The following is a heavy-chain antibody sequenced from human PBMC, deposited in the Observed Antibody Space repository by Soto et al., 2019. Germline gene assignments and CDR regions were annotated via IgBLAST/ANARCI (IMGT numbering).Heavy chain of an antibody. D-gene: IGHD3-16*01. CDR3: VRSGHTFGGVM. CDR1: GASMNNYY. CDR2: MYSSGSS. J-gene: IGHJ4*02. V-gene: IGHV4-59*01. Sequence: PSETLSLTCSVSGASMNNYYGSWVRQPPGRGLEWIGYMYSSGSSNYNSSLKSRVTISVDTSKNQFSLKLSSVTAADTAGYYCVRSGHTFGGVMWGLGTLVTVSS.